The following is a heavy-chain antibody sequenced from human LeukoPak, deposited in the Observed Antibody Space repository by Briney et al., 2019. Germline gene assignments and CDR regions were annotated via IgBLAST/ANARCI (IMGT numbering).Heavy chain of an antibody. Sequence: GGSLRLSCAASGFTFSNSWMTWVRQAPGKGLGWLANINQDGGETYYVDSVKGRFTISRDNAKNSLYLQMNSLRAEDTAVYFCARGPYHMDVWGRGTTVTVSS. V-gene: IGHV3-7*05. CDR1: GFTFSNSW. J-gene: IGHJ6*02. CDR2: INQDGGET. CDR3: ARGPYHMDV. D-gene: IGHD2-2*01.